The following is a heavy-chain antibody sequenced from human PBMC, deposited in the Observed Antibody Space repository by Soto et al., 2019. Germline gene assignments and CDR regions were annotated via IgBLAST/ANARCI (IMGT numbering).Heavy chain of an antibody. V-gene: IGHV4-59*01. CDR1: GGSISNYY. D-gene: IGHD1-26*01. J-gene: IGHJ4*02. CDR3: ARAGATTLSDY. Sequence: QVQLQESGPGLVKPSETLSLTCTVSGGSISNYYWSWIRQPPGKGLEWIGYMYYSGSTNYNPSLKSPVTISLDTSKNQFSLTLSSVTAADTAVYYCARAGATTLSDYWGQGTLVTVSS. CDR2: MYYSGST.